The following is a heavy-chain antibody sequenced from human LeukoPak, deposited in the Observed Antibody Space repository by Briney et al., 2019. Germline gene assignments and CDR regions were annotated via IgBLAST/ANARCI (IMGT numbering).Heavy chain of an antibody. CDR3: ARAQAGYSSSWDYFDY. D-gene: IGHD6-13*01. J-gene: IGHJ4*02. V-gene: IGHV1-46*01. Sequence: GASVKVSCKASGYTFTSYYMHWGRQAPGQGLEWMGIINPSGGSTSYAQKFQGRVTMTRDTSTSTVYMELSRLRSEDTAVYYCARAQAGYSSSWDYFDYWGQGTLVTVSS. CDR1: GYTFTSYY. CDR2: INPSGGST.